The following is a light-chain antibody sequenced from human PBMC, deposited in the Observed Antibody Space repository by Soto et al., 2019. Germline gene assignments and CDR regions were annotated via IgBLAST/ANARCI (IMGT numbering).Light chain of an antibody. CDR3: QPLNSYPLT. J-gene: IGKJ4*01. CDR2: AAS. CDR1: QGIASY. V-gene: IGKV1-9*01. Sequence: IQLTQSPSSLSASVGDRVTITCRASQGIASYLAWSQQRPGKAPKLLIYAASTLQSGVPSRFSGRGSGTDFTLTISSLQPEDFATYYCQPLNSYPLTFGGGTKVEIK.